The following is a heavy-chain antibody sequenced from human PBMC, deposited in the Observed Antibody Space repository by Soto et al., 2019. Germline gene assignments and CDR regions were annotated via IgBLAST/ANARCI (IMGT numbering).Heavy chain of an antibody. D-gene: IGHD5-12*01. J-gene: IGHJ3*02. V-gene: IGHV4-30-4*01. CDR3: ARDLGDSGYDGGAFDI. CDR1: GGSISSGDYY. CDR2: IYYSGST. Sequence: SETLSLTCTVSGGSISSGDYYWSWIRQPPGKGLEWIGYIYYSGSTYYNPSLKSRVTISVDTSKNQFSLKLSSVTAADTAVYYCARDLGDSGYDGGAFDIWGQGTMVTISS.